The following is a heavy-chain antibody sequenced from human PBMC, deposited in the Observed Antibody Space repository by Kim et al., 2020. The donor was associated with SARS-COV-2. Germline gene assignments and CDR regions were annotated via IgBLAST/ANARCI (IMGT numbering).Heavy chain of an antibody. CDR1: GYTFTGYY. CDR3: ARDGHGDSSGYLWYY. D-gene: IGHD3-22*01. V-gene: IGHV1-2*02. J-gene: IGHJ4*02. CDR2: INPNSGGT. Sequence: ASVKVSCKASGYTFTGYYMHWVRQAPGQGLEWMGWINPNSGGTNYAQKFQGRVTMTRDTYISTAYMELSRLRSDDTAVYYCARDGHGDSSGYLWYYWGQGTLVTVSS.